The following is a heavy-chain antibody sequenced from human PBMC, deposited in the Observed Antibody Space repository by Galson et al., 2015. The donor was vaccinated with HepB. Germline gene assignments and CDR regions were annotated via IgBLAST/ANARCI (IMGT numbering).Heavy chain of an antibody. D-gene: IGHD6-6*01. CDR2: ISSNGGST. Sequence: SLRLSCAASGFTFSSYAMHWVRQAPGKGLEYVSAISSNGGSTYYADSVKGRFTISRDNSKNTLYLQMSSLRAEDTAVYYCVKDPRISHSSSSGYYYYGMDVWGQGTTVTVSS. V-gene: IGHV3-64D*09. CDR1: GFTFSSYA. CDR3: VKDPRISHSSSSGYYYYGMDV. J-gene: IGHJ6*02.